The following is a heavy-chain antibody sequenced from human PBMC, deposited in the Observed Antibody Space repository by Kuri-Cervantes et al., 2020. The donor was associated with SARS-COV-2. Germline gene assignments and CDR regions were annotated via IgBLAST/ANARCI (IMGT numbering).Heavy chain of an antibody. V-gene: IGHV4-59*11. D-gene: IGHD3-10*01. Sequence: GSLRLSCTVSGGPISSHYWSWIRQPPGKGLEWIGYIYYSGSTNYNPSLKSRVTISVDTSKNQFSLKLSSVTAADTAVYYCARHTSPITMVRGVNLGPYYFDYWGQGTLVTVSS. J-gene: IGHJ4*02. CDR3: ARHTSPITMVRGVNLGPYYFDY. CDR2: IYYSGST. CDR1: GGPISSHY.